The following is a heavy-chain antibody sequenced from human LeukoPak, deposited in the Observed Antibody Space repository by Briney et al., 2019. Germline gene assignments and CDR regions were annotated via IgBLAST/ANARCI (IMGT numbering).Heavy chain of an antibody. J-gene: IGHJ4*02. CDR1: GYTFTSYY. CDR2: INPSGGST. Sequence: GASEKVSCKASGYTFTSYYMHWVRQAPGQGLEWMGIINPSGGSTSYAQKFQGRVTMTRDTSTSTVYMELSSLRSEDTAVYYCARDGVLGYCSGGSCPWDYWGQGTLVTVSS. V-gene: IGHV1-46*01. D-gene: IGHD2-15*01. CDR3: ARDGVLGYCSGGSCPWDY.